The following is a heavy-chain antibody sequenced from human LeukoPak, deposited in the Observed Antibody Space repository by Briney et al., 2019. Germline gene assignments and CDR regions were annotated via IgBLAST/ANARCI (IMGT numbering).Heavy chain of an antibody. CDR1: GFIFSSYG. CDR3: AKDPSSALLPADY. D-gene: IGHD3-22*01. Sequence: GGSLRLSCGASGFIFSSYGMHWVRQAPGKGLEWVAFIPYDGSNTYYGDSVKGRFTISRDNSKNTLYLQMNSLRAEDTAVYYCAKDPSSALLPADYWGQGTLVTVSS. V-gene: IGHV3-30*02. CDR2: IPYDGSNT. J-gene: IGHJ4*02.